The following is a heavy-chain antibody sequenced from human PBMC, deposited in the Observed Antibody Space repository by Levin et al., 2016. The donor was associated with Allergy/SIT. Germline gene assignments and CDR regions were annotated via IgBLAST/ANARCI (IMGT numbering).Heavy chain of an antibody. J-gene: IGHJ4*02. Sequence: GESLKISCAASGFTFSSYAMSWVRQAPGKGLEWVSAISGSGGSTYYADSVKGRFTISRDNSKNTLYLQMNSLRAEDTAVYYCAKTGSRYYFDYWGQGTLVTVSS. CDR3: AKTGSRYYFDY. CDR2: ISGSGGST. V-gene: IGHV3-23*01. CDR1: GFTFSSYA.